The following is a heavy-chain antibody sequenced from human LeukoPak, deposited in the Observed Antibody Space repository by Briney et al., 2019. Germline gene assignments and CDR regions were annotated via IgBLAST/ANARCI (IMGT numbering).Heavy chain of an antibody. CDR1: GFTFSSYE. CDR2: ISSSGSTI. V-gene: IGHV3-48*03. Sequence: GGSLRLSCAASGFTFSSYEMNWVRQAPGKGLEWVSYISSSGSTIYYADSVNGRFTISRDNAKNSLYLQMNSLRAEDTAVYYCARAIRYCSGGSCYPAARGFDYWGQGTLVTVSS. D-gene: IGHD2-15*01. J-gene: IGHJ4*02. CDR3: ARAIRYCSGGSCYPAARGFDY.